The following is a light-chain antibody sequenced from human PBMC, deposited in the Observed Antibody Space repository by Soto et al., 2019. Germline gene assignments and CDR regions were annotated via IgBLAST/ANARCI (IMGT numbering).Light chain of an antibody. CDR1: QSITSY. V-gene: IGKV1-39*01. Sequence: DIQMTQSTSSLSASVGDRVTITCRASQSITSYLNWYQQKPGKAPQLLIYAASSLQSGVPSRVSGSGSGTDFTLTISSLQPEDFAPYFCQQSYTTPWTFGQGTKVEVK. CDR3: QQSYTTPWT. CDR2: AAS. J-gene: IGKJ1*01.